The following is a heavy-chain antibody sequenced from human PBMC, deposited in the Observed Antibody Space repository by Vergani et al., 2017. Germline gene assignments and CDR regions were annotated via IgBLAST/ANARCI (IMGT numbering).Heavy chain of an antibody. Sequence: QVQLVESGGGVVQPVGSLRLSCAASGFTFNSYGMHWVRQAPGKGLEWVASIRSDESRRYYGDSMEGPFTISRDNSKNTLYLQMKSLRPEDTAVYYCAKEGGGYCSGGTCYPEYWGQGTLVIVSS. CDR2: IRSDESRR. D-gene: IGHD2-15*01. V-gene: IGHV3-30*02. CDR1: GFTFNSYG. CDR3: AKEGGGYCSGGTCYPEY. J-gene: IGHJ4*02.